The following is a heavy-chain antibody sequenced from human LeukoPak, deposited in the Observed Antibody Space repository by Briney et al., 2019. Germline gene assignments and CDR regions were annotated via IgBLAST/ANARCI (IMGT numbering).Heavy chain of an antibody. CDR3: ARLAFCTNAVCFSNYYYSMDV. J-gene: IGHJ6*03. CDR1: GSRFTSYW. V-gene: IGHV5-51*01. CDR2: IYPDDSDT. D-gene: IGHD2-8*01. Sequence: ESLKISCKGSGSRFTSYWIGWVRQMPGKGLEWMGIIYPDDSDTKYSPSFQGQVTISADKSISTAYLQWSSLKASDTAMYYCARLAFCTNAVCFSNYYYSMDVWGRGTTVTVSS.